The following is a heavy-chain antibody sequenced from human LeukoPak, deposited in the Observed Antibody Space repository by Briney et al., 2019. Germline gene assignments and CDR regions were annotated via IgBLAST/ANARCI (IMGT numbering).Heavy chain of an antibody. Sequence: SGGSLILSCAASGFTFSNYDMHRVRQATGKGLEWVSAIGTAGDTYYPGSVKGRFTISRENAKNSLYLQMNSLRAGDTAVYYCARGGSSGWYLYYYYGMDVWGQGTTVTASS. CDR3: ARGGSSGWYLYYYYGMDV. J-gene: IGHJ6*02. CDR2: IGTAGDT. CDR1: GFTFSNYD. V-gene: IGHV3-13*01. D-gene: IGHD6-19*01.